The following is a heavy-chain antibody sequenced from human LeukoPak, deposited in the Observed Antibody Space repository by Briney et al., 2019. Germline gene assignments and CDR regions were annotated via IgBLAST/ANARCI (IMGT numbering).Heavy chain of an antibody. Sequence: GGSLRLSCAASGFTFNNYNMNWVRQAPGKGLEWVSSMSGSSSYIYYADSVKGRFTISRDNAKNSLYLQMNSLRAEDTAVYYCAELGITMIGGVWGKGTTVTISS. V-gene: IGHV3-21*01. D-gene: IGHD3-10*02. CDR2: MSGSSSYI. CDR1: GFTFNNYN. J-gene: IGHJ6*04. CDR3: AELGITMIGGV.